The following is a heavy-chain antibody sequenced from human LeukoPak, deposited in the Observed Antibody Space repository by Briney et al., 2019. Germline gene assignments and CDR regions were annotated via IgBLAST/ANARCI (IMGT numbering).Heavy chain of an antibody. CDR1: GGSISSYY. CDR2: IYTTGST. V-gene: IGHV4-4*07. J-gene: IGHJ4*02. CDR3: ARQTAVAVKAGFDY. D-gene: IGHD6-19*01. Sequence: SETLSLTCTVSGGSISSYYWTWIRQPAGKGLEWIVRIYTTGSTNYIPSLNSRVTMSVDTSKNQFSLKLSSVTAADTAVYYCARQTAVAVKAGFDYWGQGTLVTVSS.